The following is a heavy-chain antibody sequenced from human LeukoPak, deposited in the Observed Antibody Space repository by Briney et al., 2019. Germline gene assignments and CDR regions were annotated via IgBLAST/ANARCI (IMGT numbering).Heavy chain of an antibody. CDR2: ISSSGTTI. J-gene: IGHJ4*02. V-gene: IGHV3-48*01. CDR1: GFTFRTSG. D-gene: IGHD4-17*01. CDR3: ARFRGDQGDDY. Sequence: GGSLRLSCAASGFTFRTSGMNWVRQAPGKGLEWVSYISSSGTTISYAQSVKGRFTITRDNAQNSLTLHMNTLRADDTAVYHCARFRGDQGDDYWGQGTLVTVSS.